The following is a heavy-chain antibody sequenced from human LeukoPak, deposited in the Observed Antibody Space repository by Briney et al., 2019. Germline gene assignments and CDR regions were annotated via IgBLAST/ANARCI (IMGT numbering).Heavy chain of an antibody. CDR2: INHRGST. CDR1: GGSFSGYY. Sequence: SETLSLTCAVYGGSFSGYYWSWIRQPPGKGLEWIGEINHRGSTNYNPSLKSRVTILVDTSKNQFSLKLSSVTAADTAVYYCARKVLLWFGSAGWFDPWGQGTLVTVSS. D-gene: IGHD3-10*01. V-gene: IGHV4-34*01. CDR3: ARKVLLWFGSAGWFDP. J-gene: IGHJ5*02.